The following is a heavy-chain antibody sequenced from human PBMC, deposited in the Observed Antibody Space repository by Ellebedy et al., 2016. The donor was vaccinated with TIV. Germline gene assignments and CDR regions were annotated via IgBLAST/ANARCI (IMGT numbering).Heavy chain of an antibody. CDR1: GFTSDDYA. CDR2: ISWNSGSI. CDR3: AKSDAMGYHYAMDV. D-gene: IGHD5-18*01. Sequence: GGSLRLSYAASGFTSDDYAMNWVRQAPGKGLEWVSGISWNSGSIGYADSVKGRFTISRDNAKNSLHLQMNSLRAEDTALYHCAKSDAMGYHYAMDVWGQGTTVAVSS. J-gene: IGHJ6*02. V-gene: IGHV3-9*02.